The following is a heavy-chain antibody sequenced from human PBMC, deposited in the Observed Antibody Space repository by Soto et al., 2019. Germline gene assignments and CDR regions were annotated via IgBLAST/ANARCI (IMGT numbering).Heavy chain of an antibody. CDR1: GGTFSSYA. J-gene: IGHJ4*02. V-gene: IGHV1-69*13. CDR3: ALRGGYGSREYDY. Sequence: SVKVSCKASGGTFSSYAISWVRQAPGQGLEWMGGIIPIFGTANYAQKFQGRVTITADESTSTAYMELSSLRSEDTAVYYCALRGGYGSREYDYWGQGTLVTVSS. D-gene: IGHD5-12*01. CDR2: IIPIFGTA.